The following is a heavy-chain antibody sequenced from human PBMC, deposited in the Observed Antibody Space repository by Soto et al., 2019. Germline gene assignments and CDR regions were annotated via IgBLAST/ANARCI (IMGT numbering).Heavy chain of an antibody. J-gene: IGHJ6*02. CDR1: GGTFSSYT. V-gene: IGHV1-69*04. D-gene: IGHD4-4*01. CDR2: IIPILGIA. CDR3: ARDVTAKNYYYGMDV. Sequence: GASVKVSCKASGGTFSSYTISWVRQAPGQGLEWMGRIIPILGIANYAQKFQGRVTITADKSTSTAYMELSSLRSEDTAVYYCARDVTAKNYYYGMDVWGQGTTVTVSS.